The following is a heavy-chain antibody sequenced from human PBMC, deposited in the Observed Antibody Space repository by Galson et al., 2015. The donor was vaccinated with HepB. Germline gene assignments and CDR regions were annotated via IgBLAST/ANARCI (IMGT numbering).Heavy chain of an antibody. J-gene: IGHJ4*02. CDR2: IWYDGSNK. D-gene: IGHD6-19*01. Sequence: SLRLSCAASGFTFSSYGMHWVRQAPGKGLEWVAVIWYDGSNKYYADSVKGRFTISRDNSKNTLYLQMNSLRAEDTAVYYCARDRGGSSGWYYFDYWGQGTLVTVSS. CDR3: ARDRGGSSGWYYFDY. V-gene: IGHV3-33*01. CDR1: GFTFSSYG.